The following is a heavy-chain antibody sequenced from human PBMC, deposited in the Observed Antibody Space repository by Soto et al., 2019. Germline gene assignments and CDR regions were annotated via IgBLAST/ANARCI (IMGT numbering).Heavy chain of an antibody. D-gene: IGHD3-10*01. J-gene: IGHJ6*02. CDR2: IVPIYGTR. Sequence: QVQLVQSGAEVKKPGSSVKVSCKASGGTFSRYAFSWVRQAPGPGLEWMGGIVPIYGTRGFAQKFQGRLTITEDEPTRTAYMELSSLRSEDTAVYYCARDLDYYGSGSHYYYGMGVWGQGTTVTVSS. V-gene: IGHV1-69*01. CDR1: GGTFSRYA. CDR3: ARDLDYYGSGSHYYYGMGV.